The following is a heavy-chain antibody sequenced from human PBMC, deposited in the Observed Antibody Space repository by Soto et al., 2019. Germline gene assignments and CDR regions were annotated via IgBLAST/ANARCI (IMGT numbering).Heavy chain of an antibody. CDR2: ISSRSSYT. V-gene: IGHV3-21*06. CDR3: ATTASGY. J-gene: IGHJ4*01. D-gene: IGHD4-17*01. CDR1: GFTLSTYT. Sequence: PGGSLRLSCAASGFTLSTYTMNWVRQAPGKGLEWVSSISSRSSYTYYADSVKGRFTIFRDDPKHSLYLQMHSLRAEDTAVYYCATTASGYWGQGTLVTVSS.